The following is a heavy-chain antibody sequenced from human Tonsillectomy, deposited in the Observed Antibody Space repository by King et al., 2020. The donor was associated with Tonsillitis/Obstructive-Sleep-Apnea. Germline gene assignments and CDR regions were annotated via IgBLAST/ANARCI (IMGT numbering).Heavy chain of an antibody. CDR2: ISYSGST. CDR3: ARSSGVRGWFDP. Sequence: LQLQESGPGLVKPSETLSLTCTVSGGSISGYYWSWIRQPPGRGLEWIGYISYSGSTTSNPPLKSRVIISVDTSKNQFSLKLSSVTAADTAVYYCARSSGVRGWFDPWGQGTLVTVSS. CDR1: GGSISGYY. D-gene: IGHD3-10*01. J-gene: IGHJ5*02. V-gene: IGHV4-59*01.